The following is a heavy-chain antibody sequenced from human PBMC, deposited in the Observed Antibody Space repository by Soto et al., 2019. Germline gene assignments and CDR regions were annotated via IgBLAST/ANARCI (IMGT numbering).Heavy chain of an antibody. Sequence: QVQLVQSGAEVKKPGASVKVSCKASGYTFTSYYMHWVRQAPGQGLEWMGIINPSGGSTSYAQKFQGRVTMPRDTSTSTVYMELSSLRSEDTAVYYCARAGGAVAPFDYWGQGTLVTVSS. CDR2: INPSGGST. D-gene: IGHD6-19*01. J-gene: IGHJ4*02. V-gene: IGHV1-46*01. CDR3: ARAGGAVAPFDY. CDR1: GYTFTSYY.